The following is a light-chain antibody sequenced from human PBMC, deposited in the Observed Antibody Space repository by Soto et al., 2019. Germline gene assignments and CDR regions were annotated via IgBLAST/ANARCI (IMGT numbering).Light chain of an antibody. Sequence: EIVLTQYPATLSLSPGEGATLSCMASQSISIYLAWYQQKPGQAPRLLIYDVFNRATGIPARFSGSGSGTDFTLTISSLEPEDFAVYYCQQRSNWPPEITFGQGTKVDIK. J-gene: IGKJ1*01. CDR1: QSISIY. V-gene: IGKV3-11*01. CDR3: QQRSNWPPEIT. CDR2: DVF.